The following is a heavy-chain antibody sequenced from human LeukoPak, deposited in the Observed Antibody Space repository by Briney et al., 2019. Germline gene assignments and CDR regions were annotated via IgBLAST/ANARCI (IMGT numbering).Heavy chain of an antibody. D-gene: IGHD3-22*01. J-gene: IGHJ4*02. V-gene: IGHV3-23*01. CDR1: GFTFSSYG. CDR2: ISTTGGST. CDR3: AKDSSDYYFDY. Sequence: GGSLRLSCAASGFTFSSYGMSWVRQAPGRGLEWVSAISTTGGSTYYADSVKGRFTISRDNSKNTLYVQLNSLRPDDTAVYYCAKDSSDYYFDYWGQGTLVTVSS.